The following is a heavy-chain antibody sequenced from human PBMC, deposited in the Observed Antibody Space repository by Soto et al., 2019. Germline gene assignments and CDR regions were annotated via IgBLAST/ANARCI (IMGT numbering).Heavy chain of an antibody. CDR1: GYTFTGYY. CDR3: ARDYGSGSYYNWFDY. CDR2: INPNSDGT. V-gene: IGHV1-2*04. J-gene: IGHJ4*02. Sequence: ASVKVSCKASGYTFTGYYMHWVRQAPGQGLEWMGWINPNSDGTNYAQKFQGWVTMTRDTSISTAYMELSRLRSDDTAVYYCARDYGSGSYYNWFDYWGQGTLVTVSS. D-gene: IGHD3-10*01.